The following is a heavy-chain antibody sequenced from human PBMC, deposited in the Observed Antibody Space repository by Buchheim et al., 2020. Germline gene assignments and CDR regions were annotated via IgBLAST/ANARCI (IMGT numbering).Heavy chain of an antibody. D-gene: IGHD2-2*01. CDR3: ARDSWYCSSTSCQRFDY. J-gene: IGHJ4*02. Sequence: QVQLVESGGGVVQPGRSLRLSCAASGFTFSSYGMHWVRQAPGKGLEWVAVIWYDGSNKYYADSVKGRFTISRDNSKNTLYLQINSLRAEDTAVYYCARDSWYCSSTSCQRFDYWGQGTL. CDR2: IWYDGSNK. V-gene: IGHV3-33*01. CDR1: GFTFSSYG.